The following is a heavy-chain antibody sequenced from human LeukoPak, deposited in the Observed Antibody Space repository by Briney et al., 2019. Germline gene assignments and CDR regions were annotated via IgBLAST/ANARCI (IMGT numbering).Heavy chain of an antibody. CDR2: INHSGST. J-gene: IGHJ4*02. Sequence: SETLSLTCAVYGGSFSSYYWTWIRQPPGKGLEWIGEINHSGSTNYNPSLKSRVTMSVDTSKNQFSLKLSSVTAADTAVYYYASGPLGGSYYPHFDYWGQGTLVTVSS. D-gene: IGHD1-26*01. V-gene: IGHV4-34*01. CDR1: GGSFSSYY. CDR3: ASGPLGGSYYPHFDY.